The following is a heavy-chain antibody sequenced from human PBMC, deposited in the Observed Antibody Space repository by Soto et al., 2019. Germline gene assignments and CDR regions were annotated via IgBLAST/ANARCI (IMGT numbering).Heavy chain of an antibody. J-gene: IGHJ4*02. CDR2: INPSGGST. D-gene: IGHD3-16*02. V-gene: IGHV1-46*01. CDR3: ARSSDYVWGSYRPRDFDY. CDR1: GYTFTSYN. Sequence: ASVKVSCKASGYTFTSYNMHWVRQAPGQGLEWMGIINPSGGSTSYAQKFQGRVTMTRDTSPSTVYMELSSLRSEDTAVYYCARSSDYVWGSYRPRDFDYWGQGTLVTVSS.